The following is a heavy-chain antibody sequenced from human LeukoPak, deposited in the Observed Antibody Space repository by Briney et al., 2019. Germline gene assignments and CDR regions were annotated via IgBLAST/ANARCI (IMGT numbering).Heavy chain of an antibody. Sequence: PGGSLRLSCAASGFIFRTYGMHWVRQAPGKGLEWVAVISYDGSNQYYADSVRGRFTISRDNSKNTLYLQMNSLRAEDTAVYYCAKDGIQIWYFEYWGQGTLVTVSS. V-gene: IGHV3-30*18. CDR3: AKDGIQIWYFEY. D-gene: IGHD5-18*01. J-gene: IGHJ4*02. CDR1: GFIFRTYG. CDR2: ISYDGSNQ.